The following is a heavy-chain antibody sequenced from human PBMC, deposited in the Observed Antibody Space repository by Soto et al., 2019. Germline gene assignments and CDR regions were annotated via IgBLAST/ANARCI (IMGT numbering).Heavy chain of an antibody. Sequence: ASVKVSCKASGYTFTSYGISWVRQAPGQGLEWMGWISAYNGNTNYAQKLQGRVTMTTDTSTSTAYMELRSLRSDDTAVYSCARDAPAVVVTASHWLDPWGQRTLVTVSS. D-gene: IGHD2-21*02. CDR3: ARDAPAVVVTASHWLDP. CDR1: GYTFTSYG. V-gene: IGHV1-18*01. CDR2: ISAYNGNT. J-gene: IGHJ5*02.